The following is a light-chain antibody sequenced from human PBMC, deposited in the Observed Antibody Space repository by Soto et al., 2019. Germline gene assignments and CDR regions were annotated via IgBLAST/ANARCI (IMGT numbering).Light chain of an antibody. CDR1: QGINNE. J-gene: IGKJ1*01. CDR3: LHDYNYPRT. CDR2: AAS. V-gene: IGKV1-6*01. Sequence: AIQMTQSPSSLSASVVDRVTMTCRASQGINNELAWYQQKPGKAPKLLIYAASNLHSGVPSRFSGSGSGTDFALTISSLQPEDFATYFCLHDYNYPRTFGQGTKVE.